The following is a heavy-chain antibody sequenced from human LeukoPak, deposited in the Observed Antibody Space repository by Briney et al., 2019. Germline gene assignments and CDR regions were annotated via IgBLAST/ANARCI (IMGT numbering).Heavy chain of an antibody. CDR2: ISGSGGST. D-gene: IGHD4-17*01. CDR3: AKGYGYGDYDYMDV. CDR1: GFTFSSYS. Sequence: PGGSLRLSCAASGFTFSSYSMNWVRQAPGKGLEWVSAISGSGGSTYYADSVKGRFTISRDNSKNTLYLQMNSLRAEDTAVYYCAKGYGYGDYDYMDVWGKGTTVTVSS. V-gene: IGHV3-23*01. J-gene: IGHJ6*03.